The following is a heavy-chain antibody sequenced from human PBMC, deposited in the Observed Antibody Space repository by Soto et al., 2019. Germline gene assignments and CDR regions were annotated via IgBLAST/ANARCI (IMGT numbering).Heavy chain of an antibody. D-gene: IGHD3-3*01. J-gene: IGHJ5*02. Sequence: QVTLLQSGAEVKEPGASVKVSCKTSGYTFNTYGINWVRQAPGQGLELMGWISAYDGKTTYAEKFQGRVTLTTDTSTSTAYMELRSLRSDDTAIYYCARDPHEFWTSYWFDPWGQGTPVTVSS. CDR3: ARDPHEFWTSYWFDP. CDR1: GYTFNTYG. V-gene: IGHV1-18*01. CDR2: ISAYDGKT.